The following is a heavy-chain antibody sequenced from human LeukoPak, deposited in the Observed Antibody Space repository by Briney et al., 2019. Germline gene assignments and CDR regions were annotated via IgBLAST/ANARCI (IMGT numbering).Heavy chain of an antibody. D-gene: IGHD2-2*01. CDR3: ARVLGYCSSTSCYPYYYYGMDV. CDR2: ISAYNGNT. Sequence: GASVKVSCKASGYTFTSYGISWVRQAPGQGLEWMGWISAYNGNTNYAQKLQGRVTMTTDTSTSTAYMELRSLRSDDTAVYYCARVLGYCSSTSCYPYYYYGMDVWGQGTTVTVSS. CDR1: GYTFTSYG. J-gene: IGHJ6*02. V-gene: IGHV1-18*01.